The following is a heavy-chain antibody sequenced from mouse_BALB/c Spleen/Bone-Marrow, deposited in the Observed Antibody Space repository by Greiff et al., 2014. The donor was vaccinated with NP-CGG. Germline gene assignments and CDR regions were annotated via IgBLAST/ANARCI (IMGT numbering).Heavy chain of an antibody. CDR2: IWADGST. CDR1: GFSLTNYG. D-gene: IGHD1-2*01. CDR3: ARITTATGAMDY. V-gene: IGHV2-9*02. J-gene: IGHJ4*01. Sequence: VQGVESGPGLVAPSQSLSITCTVSGFSLTNYGVHWVRQSPGKGLEWLGVIWADGSTNYNSALMSRLSISKDNSKSQVFSKMNSLQTDDTAMYYCARITTATGAMDYWGQGTSVTVSS.